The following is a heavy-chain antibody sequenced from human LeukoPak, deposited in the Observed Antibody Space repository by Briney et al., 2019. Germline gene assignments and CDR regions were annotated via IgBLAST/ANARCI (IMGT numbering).Heavy chain of an antibody. CDR2: IRYDGNNK. J-gene: IGHJ4*02. CDR1: GFTFSTYG. Sequence: GGSLRLSCAASGFTFSTYGMHWVRQAPGKGLEWVAFIRYDGNNKYYADSVKGRFTISRDNSKNTLYLQMNSLRADDTAVYYCAKDLGVLTGHYPDYWGQGTLVTVSS. V-gene: IGHV3-30*02. D-gene: IGHD3-9*01. CDR3: AKDLGVLTGHYPDY.